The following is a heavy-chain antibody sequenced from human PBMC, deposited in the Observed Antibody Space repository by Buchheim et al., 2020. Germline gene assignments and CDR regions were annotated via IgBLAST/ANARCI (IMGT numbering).Heavy chain of an antibody. CDR3: ARSVQFGMDV. V-gene: IGHV3-48*01. Sequence: EVQLVESGGGSVQPGGSPRLSCAASGFTFSRYSMNWARQAPGKGLEWVSYMTSDEKTIYYTDSVKGRFTISRDNARNLLYLQMHSLRVDDTALYYCARSVQFGMDVWGQGTT. CDR2: MTSDEKTI. J-gene: IGHJ6*02. CDR1: GFTFSRYS.